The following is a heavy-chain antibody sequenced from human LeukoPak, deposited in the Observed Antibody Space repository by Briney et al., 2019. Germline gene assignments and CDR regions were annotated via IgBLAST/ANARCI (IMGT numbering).Heavy chain of an antibody. V-gene: IGHV1-69*13. CDR2: IIPIFGTS. J-gene: IGHJ3*02. CDR3: ARTFYSGSGSYWALDI. Sequence: SVRVSCKASGGTLISYAITWVRQAPGQGLEWLGGIIPIFGTSNYAQKFQGRVTITADESTSTAYMELSSLRSEDTAMYYCARTFYSGSGSYWALDIWGQGTMVTVSS. CDR1: GGTLISYA. D-gene: IGHD3-10*01.